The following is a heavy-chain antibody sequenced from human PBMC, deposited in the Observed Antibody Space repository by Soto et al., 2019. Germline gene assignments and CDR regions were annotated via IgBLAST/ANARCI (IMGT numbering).Heavy chain of an antibody. V-gene: IGHV1-18*04. J-gene: IGHJ5*02. CDR2: ISAYNGNT. D-gene: IGHD6-19*01. CDR1: GYTFTSYG. CDR3: ARSRSSGWYVGWFDP. Sequence: QVQLVQSGAEVKKPGASVKVSCKDSGYTFTSYGISWVRQAPGQGLEWMGWISAYNGNTNYAQKLQGRVTMTTDTSTSTAYMELRSLRSDDTAVYYCARSRSSGWYVGWFDPWGQGTLVTVSS.